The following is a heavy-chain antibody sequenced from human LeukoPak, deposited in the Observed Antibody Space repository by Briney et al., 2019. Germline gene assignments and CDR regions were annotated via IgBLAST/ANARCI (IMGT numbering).Heavy chain of an antibody. CDR3: ARLVSSSRWPHYFDY. J-gene: IGHJ4*02. V-gene: IGHV4-59*01. CDR1: GGSISSYY. D-gene: IGHD6-19*01. Sequence: SETLSLTCTVSGGSISSYYWSWIRQPPGKGLEWIGYIYYSGSTNYNPSLKSRVTISVDTSKNQFSLKLSSVTAADTAVYYCARLVSSSRWPHYFDYWGQGTLVTVSS. CDR2: IYYSGST.